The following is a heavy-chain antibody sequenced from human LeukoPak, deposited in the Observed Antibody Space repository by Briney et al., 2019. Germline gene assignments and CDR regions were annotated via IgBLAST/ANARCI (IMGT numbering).Heavy chain of an antibody. D-gene: IGHD3-9*01. J-gene: IGHJ4*02. V-gene: IGHV3-48*02. CDR3: ARSLVPYYDILTGYYIPPYYFDY. Sequence: PGRSLRLSCAASGFTFSSYSMNWVRQAPGKGLEWVSYISSSSSTIYYADSVKGRFTISRDNAKNSLYLQMNSLRDEDTAVYYCARSLVPYYDILTGYYIPPYYFDYWGQGTLVTVSS. CDR2: ISSSSSTI. CDR1: GFTFSSYS.